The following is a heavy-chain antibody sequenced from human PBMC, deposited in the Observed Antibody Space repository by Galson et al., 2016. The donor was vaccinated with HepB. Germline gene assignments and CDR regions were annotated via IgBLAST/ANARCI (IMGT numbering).Heavy chain of an antibody. CDR1: GFTFSSHV. V-gene: IGHV3-23*01. D-gene: IGHD2-2*02. CDR2: ITGRSDT. CDR3: ARGAIGRVEGLDS. Sequence: SLRLSCAASGFTFSSHVMTWVRQVPGKGLEWVSSITGRSDTYSSDSRCIISRDNYRNTLYLQMSSLRAEDTAVYSCARGAIGRVEGLDSWGQGTLVTVSS. J-gene: IGHJ5*01.